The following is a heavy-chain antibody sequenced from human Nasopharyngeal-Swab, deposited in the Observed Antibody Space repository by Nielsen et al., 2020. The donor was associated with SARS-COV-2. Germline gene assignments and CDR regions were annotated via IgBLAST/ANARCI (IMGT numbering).Heavy chain of an antibody. Sequence: GESLKISCAASGFTFSSYGMHWVRQAPGKGLEWVAVISYDGTIQYYADSVKGRFTISRDNSKNILYLQMNGLRPEDTAVYYCARGAVAGRNAFDIWGQGTLVTVSS. CDR3: ARGAVAGRNAFDI. D-gene: IGHD6-19*01. V-gene: IGHV3-30*03. CDR2: ISYDGTIQ. J-gene: IGHJ3*02. CDR1: GFTFSSYG.